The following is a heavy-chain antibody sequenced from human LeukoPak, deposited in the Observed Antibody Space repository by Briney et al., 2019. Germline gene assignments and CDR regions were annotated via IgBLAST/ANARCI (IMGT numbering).Heavy chain of an antibody. Sequence: GGSLRLSCSASGFTSSRYTMHWVRQAPGKGLEYVSTISSDGDNTYYADSVNGRFTISRDNSKNTLYLRMSSLSADDTAVYHCVKGNLRGRNWYSPDHWGQGTLVTVSS. CDR2: ISSDGDNT. D-gene: IGHD2-21*01. CDR3: VKGNLRGRNWYSPDH. V-gene: IGHV3-64D*09. CDR1: GFTSSRYT. J-gene: IGHJ4*02.